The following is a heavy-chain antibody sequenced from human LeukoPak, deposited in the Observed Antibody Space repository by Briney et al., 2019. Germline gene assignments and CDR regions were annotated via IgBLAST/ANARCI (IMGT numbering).Heavy chain of an antibody. D-gene: IGHD3-3*01. Sequence: PGGSLRLSCAASGFTVSGSYMSWVRQAPGKGLEWISVIYSGDSTYYVDSVKGRFTISRDNSKNTLYLQMNSQRAEDTAVYYCAASDYDFWSAYYNGFDYWGQGTLVTVSS. CDR2: IYSGDST. J-gene: IGHJ4*02. CDR1: GFTVSGSY. V-gene: IGHV3-66*01. CDR3: AASDYDFWSAYYNGFDY.